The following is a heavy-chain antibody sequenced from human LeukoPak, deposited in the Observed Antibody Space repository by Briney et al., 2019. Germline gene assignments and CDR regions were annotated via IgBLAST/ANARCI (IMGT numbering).Heavy chain of an antibody. CDR2: IYHSGST. J-gene: IGHJ4*02. V-gene: IGHV4-4*02. D-gene: IGHD2-15*01. Sequence: ASETLSLTCAVSGGSIGSDNWWSWVRQSPGKGLEWIGEIYHSGSTNYNPSLKSRATISVDKSKNQFSLKLSSVTAADTAVYYCARGYLEGYCSGGSCYTRKKFDYWGQGTLVTVSS. CDR3: ARGYLEGYCSGGSCYTRKKFDY. CDR1: GGSIGSDNW.